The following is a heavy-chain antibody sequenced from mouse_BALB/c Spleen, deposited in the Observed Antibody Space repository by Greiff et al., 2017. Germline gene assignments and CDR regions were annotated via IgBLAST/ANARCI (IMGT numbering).Heavy chain of an antibody. CDR3: ARDYYGSVFYFDY. Sequence: EVKLVESGGGLVQPGGSLKLSCAASGFTFSSYTMSWVRQTPEKRLEWVAYISNGGGSTYYPDTVKGRFTISRDNAKNTLYLQMSSLKSEDTAMYYCARDYYGSVFYFDYWGQGTTLTVSS. J-gene: IGHJ2*01. V-gene: IGHV5-12-2*01. CDR1: GFTFSSYT. CDR2: ISNGGGST. D-gene: IGHD1-1*01.